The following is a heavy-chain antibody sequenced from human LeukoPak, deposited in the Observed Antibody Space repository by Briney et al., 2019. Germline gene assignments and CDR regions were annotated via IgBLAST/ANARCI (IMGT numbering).Heavy chain of an antibody. CDR1: GYTFTSYD. CDR2: MNPNSGNT. V-gene: IGHV1-8*01. D-gene: IGHD3-22*01. J-gene: IGHJ4*02. CDR3: ARVGTYYYDSSGHNFDY. Sequence: GASVKVSCKASGYTFTSYDINWVRQATGQGLEWMGWMNPNSGNTGYAQKFQGRVTMTRNTSISTAYMELSSLRSEDTAVYYCARVGTYYYDSSGHNFDYWGQGTLVTVSS.